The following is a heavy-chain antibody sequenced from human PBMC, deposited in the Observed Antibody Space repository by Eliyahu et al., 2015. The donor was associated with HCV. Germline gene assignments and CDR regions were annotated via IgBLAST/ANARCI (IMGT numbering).Heavy chain of an antibody. V-gene: IGHV3-53*01. J-gene: IGHJ6*02. Sequence: VESGGGLIQPGGSLRLSCAASGFTVSSNYMSWVRQAPGKGLEWVSVIYSGGSTYYADSVKGRIHHPQEQFQKPPVPSKKRPRAAEDTGHDFARALRDYYYYGMDVWGQGTTVTVSS. CDR3: ARALRDYYYYGMDV. CDR1: GFTVSSNY. CDR2: IYSGGST.